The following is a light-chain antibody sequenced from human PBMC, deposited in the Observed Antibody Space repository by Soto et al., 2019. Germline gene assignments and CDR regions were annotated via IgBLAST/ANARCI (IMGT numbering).Light chain of an antibody. CDR1: SSDVGGYNY. V-gene: IGLV2-14*01. CDR2: EVI. Sequence: QYALTQPASVSGSPGQSITISCTGNSSDVGGYNYVSWNQQHPGKAPKLMIYEVINRPSGVSNRFSGYKSGNTASLTISGLQAEDEADYYCSSYTSSSIDYVFGTGPKLTVL. CDR3: SSYTSSSIDYV. J-gene: IGLJ1*01.